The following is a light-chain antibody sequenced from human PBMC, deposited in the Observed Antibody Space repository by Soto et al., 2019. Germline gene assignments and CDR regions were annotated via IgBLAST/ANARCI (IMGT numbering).Light chain of an antibody. CDR2: AAS. CDR3: QQANSFPWT. CDR1: QGINSW. J-gene: IGKJ1*01. Sequence: DIQMTQSPSSVSASVGDRVTMTCRASQGINSWLAWYQQKPGKAPKLLIYAASNLQSGVPSRCSGSGSWTDFTLTISSLQPEAFATYYCQQANSFPWTFGQGTKVEIK. V-gene: IGKV1-12*01.